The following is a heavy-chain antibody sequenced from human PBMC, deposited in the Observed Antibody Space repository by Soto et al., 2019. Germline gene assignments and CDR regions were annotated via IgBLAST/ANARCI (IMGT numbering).Heavy chain of an antibody. CDR3: ARVRFGEWGYAMDV. J-gene: IGHJ6*02. D-gene: IGHD3-10*01. Sequence: QVQLVESGGGLVKPGGSLRLSCAASGLTFSDCYMNWIRQAPGKGLEWVSYISSSGSSINYAGSVKGRFTISRDNAKNSLYLQMNSLRAEDTAMYYCARVRFGEWGYAMDVWGQWTTVIVSS. V-gene: IGHV3-11*01. CDR2: ISSSGSSI. CDR1: GLTFSDCY.